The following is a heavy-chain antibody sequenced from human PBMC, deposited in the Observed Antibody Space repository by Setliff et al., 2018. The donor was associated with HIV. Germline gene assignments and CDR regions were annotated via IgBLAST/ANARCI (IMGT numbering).Heavy chain of an antibody. Sequence: SETLSLTCTVSSGSISSGIYYWSWIRQYPGKGLEWIGYIDYSGSALYNPYLKSRITISRDTYKNQFSLKMNSVTAADTAVYYCAREGKTALVTKYFDYWGHGKLVTVSS. D-gene: IGHD5-18*01. J-gene: IGHJ4*01. CDR1: SGSISSGIYY. V-gene: IGHV4-31*03. CDR2: IDYSGSA. CDR3: AREGKTALVTKYFDY.